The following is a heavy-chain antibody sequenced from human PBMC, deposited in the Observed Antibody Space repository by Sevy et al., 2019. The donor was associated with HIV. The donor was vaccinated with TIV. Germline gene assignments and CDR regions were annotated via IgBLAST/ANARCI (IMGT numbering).Heavy chain of an antibody. CDR1: GYSFSDYW. CDR2: FWPCDSDT. Sequence: GESLKISCKASGYSFSDYWIGWVRQMPGKGLESLGLFWPCDSDTRYSPSFQGQVTISADESITTAYLQWGSLEASDSAMYYCGIHLSVSYGLVIWGQGTLVTVSS. V-gene: IGHV5-51*01. CDR3: GIHLSVSYGLVI. J-gene: IGHJ4*02. D-gene: IGHD5-18*01.